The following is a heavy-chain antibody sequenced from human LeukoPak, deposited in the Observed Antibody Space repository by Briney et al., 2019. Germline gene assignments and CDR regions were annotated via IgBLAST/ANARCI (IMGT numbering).Heavy chain of an antibody. J-gene: IGHJ4*02. CDR1: GGSFSGYY. CDR3: ARGLRITMVRGVSFPDY. Sequence: SETLSLTCAVYGGSFSGYYWSWIRQPPGKGLEWIGEINHSGSTNYNPSLESRVTISVDTSKNQFSLKLSSVTAADTAVYYCARGLRITMVRGVSFPDYWGQGTLVTVSS. CDR2: INHSGST. D-gene: IGHD3-10*01. V-gene: IGHV4-34*01.